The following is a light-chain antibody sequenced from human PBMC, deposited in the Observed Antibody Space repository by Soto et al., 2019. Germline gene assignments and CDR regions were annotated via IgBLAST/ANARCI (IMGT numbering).Light chain of an antibody. V-gene: IGLV2-14*01. CDR1: SSDVGGYNF. CDR3: ASYTDTNTLDV. Sequence: QSALTQPPSASGSPGQSVTISCTGTSSDVGGYNFVSWYQQHPGKAPKLMIYEVSNRPSGVSNRFSGSKSGNTASLTISGLQAEDEADYYCASYTDTNTLDVFGTGTKVTVL. J-gene: IGLJ1*01. CDR2: EVS.